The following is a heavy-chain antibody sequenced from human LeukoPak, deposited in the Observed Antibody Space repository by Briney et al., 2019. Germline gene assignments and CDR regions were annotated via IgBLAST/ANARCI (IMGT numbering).Heavy chain of an antibody. CDR3: ATSGGSYWS. Sequence: PGGSLRLSCAASGFTFSNYGMHWVRQAPGKGLEWVSGISGRDSTTYYADSVKGRFTISRENSKNTLYLQMNSLRAEDTAVYYCATSGGSYWSWGQGTLVTVSS. J-gene: IGHJ5*02. D-gene: IGHD1-26*01. V-gene: IGHV3-23*01. CDR1: GFTFSNYG. CDR2: ISGRDSTT.